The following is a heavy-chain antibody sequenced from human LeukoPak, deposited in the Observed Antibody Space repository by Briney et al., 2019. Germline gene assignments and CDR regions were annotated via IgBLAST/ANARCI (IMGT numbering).Heavy chain of an antibody. D-gene: IGHD1-1*01. J-gene: IGHJ4*02. CDR2: VSYSGRT. CDR1: GASISNYY. Sequence: SETLSLTCTVSGASISNYYWSWIRQPPGKGLECIGYVSYSGRTNHNPSLKSRVTISADTSKNQFSLKLTSVTAAGTAVYYCARHERGAENLDYWGQGTLVTASS. CDR3: ARHERGAENLDY. V-gene: IGHV4-59*08.